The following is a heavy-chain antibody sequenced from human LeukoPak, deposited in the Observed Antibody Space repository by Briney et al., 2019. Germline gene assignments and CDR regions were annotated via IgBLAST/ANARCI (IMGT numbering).Heavy chain of an antibody. D-gene: IGHD3-22*01. CDR2: ISSSSGYI. V-gene: IGHV3-21*01. CDR1: GFSFGDYS. CDR3: ASLDYYCDSSGYYLDF. Sequence: GGSLRLSCAASGFSFGDYSMSWVRQAPGKGLERVSSISSSSGYIYYADSVKGRFTISRDNAKNSLYLQMNSLTAEDTALYYCASLDYYCDSSGYYLDFCGQGTLVTVSS. J-gene: IGHJ4*02.